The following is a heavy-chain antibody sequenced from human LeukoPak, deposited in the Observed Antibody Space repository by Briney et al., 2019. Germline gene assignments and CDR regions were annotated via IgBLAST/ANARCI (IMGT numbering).Heavy chain of an antibody. CDR2: INPNSGGT. CDR1: GYTFTGYY. D-gene: IGHD2-2*01. Sequence: ASVKVSCKASGYTFTGYYMHWVRQAPGHGLEWMGGINPNSGGTNYAQQFQGRVTMTRDTSISTAYMELSRLRSDDTAAYYCARDRHIVVVPAAIDGDYWGQGTLVTVSS. CDR3: ARDRHIVVVPAAIDGDY. J-gene: IGHJ4*02. V-gene: IGHV1-2*02.